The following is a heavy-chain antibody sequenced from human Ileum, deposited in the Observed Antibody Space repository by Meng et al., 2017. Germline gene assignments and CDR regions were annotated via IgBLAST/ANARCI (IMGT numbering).Heavy chain of an antibody. CDR3: ARGGLVRMNYYYGMDV. CDR1: GFTFASFW. Sequence: GSRKISCATSGFTFASFWMTWVRQAPGKGLEWVANIKQDGSEKYYVDSVKGRFTISRDNTKKLVYLEMNSLRAEDAGIYYCARGGLVRMNYYYGMDVWGQGTTVTVSS. V-gene: IGHV3-7*01. J-gene: IGHJ6*02. CDR2: IKQDGSEK. D-gene: IGHD6-19*01.